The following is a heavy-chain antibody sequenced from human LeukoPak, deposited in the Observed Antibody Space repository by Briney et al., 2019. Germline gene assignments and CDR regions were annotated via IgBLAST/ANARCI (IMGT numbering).Heavy chain of an antibody. CDR3: ARQRGDILTGYYIPRGFDY. D-gene: IGHD3-9*01. Sequence: GGSLRLSCAASGFTFSSYAMSWVRQAPGKGLEWVSYISSSSRTKYYADSVKGRFTISRDNGKNSLYLQMNSLRAEDTAVYYCARQRGDILTGYYIPRGFDYWGQGTLVTVSS. J-gene: IGHJ4*02. CDR2: ISSSSRTK. CDR1: GFTFSSYA. V-gene: IGHV3-48*04.